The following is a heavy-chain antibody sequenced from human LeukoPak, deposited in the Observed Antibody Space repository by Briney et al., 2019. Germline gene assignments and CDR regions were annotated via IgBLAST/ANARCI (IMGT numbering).Heavy chain of an antibody. CDR3: AQECVDSSGYYYVPNWFDP. D-gene: IGHD3-22*01. V-gene: IGHV3-7*01. Sequence: GGSLRLSCTASGFTFSSYWMSWVRQAPGKGLEWVANIKQDGSAKYYVDSVKDRFTISRDNAKNSLYLQTNSLRAEDTAVYYCAQECVDSSGYYYVPNWFDPWGQGTLVTVSS. CDR1: GFTFSSYW. CDR2: IKQDGSAK. J-gene: IGHJ5*02.